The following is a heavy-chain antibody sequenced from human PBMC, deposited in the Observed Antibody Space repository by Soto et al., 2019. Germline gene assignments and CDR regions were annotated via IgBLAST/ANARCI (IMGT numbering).Heavy chain of an antibody. CDR3: AKDTSLDPFDI. V-gene: IGHV3-43*01. CDR2: ISWDGGST. CDR1: GFTFDVYT. Sequence: GGSLRLSCAASGFTFDVYTMHWVCQAPGKGLEWVSRISWDGGSTYYADSVKGRFTISRDNSKNSLYLQMNSLRTEDTALYYCAKDTSLDPFDIWGQGTMVTVSS. J-gene: IGHJ3*02.